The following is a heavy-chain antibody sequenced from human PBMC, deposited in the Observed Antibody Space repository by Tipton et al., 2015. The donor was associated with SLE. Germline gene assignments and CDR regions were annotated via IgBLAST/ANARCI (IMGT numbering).Heavy chain of an antibody. D-gene: IGHD1-26*01. V-gene: IGHV5-51*03. J-gene: IGHJ5*02. CDR2: IYPGDSDT. Sequence: QLVQSGAEVKKPGASLKISCKGSGYSFTSYWIGCVGQMPGKGLKWMGIIYPGDSDTRYSPSFQGQVTIPADKSISTAYLQWSSLKASDTAMDYCARLSIMGAKGLGEGTWGQGTLVTVSP. CDR1: GYSFTSYW. CDR3: ARLSIMGAKGLGEGT.